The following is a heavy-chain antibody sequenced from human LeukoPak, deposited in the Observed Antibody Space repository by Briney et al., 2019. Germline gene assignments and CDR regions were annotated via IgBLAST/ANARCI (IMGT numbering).Heavy chain of an antibody. D-gene: IGHD2-2*02. Sequence: SETLSLTCTVSGYSITSGYNWAWIRQPPGKVLEWIESIYHSGSAYYNPSLKSRVTISVDTSKNLFSLKLSSVTAADTAVYYCVRYCSSTTCYTRAVDYWGQGTLVTVSS. CDR2: IYHSGSA. V-gene: IGHV4-38-2*02. CDR1: GYSITSGYN. J-gene: IGHJ4*02. CDR3: VRYCSSTTCYTRAVDY.